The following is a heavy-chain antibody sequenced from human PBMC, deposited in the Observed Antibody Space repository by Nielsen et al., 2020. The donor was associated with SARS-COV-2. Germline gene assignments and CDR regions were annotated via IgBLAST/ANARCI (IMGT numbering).Heavy chain of an antibody. CDR1: GFTFSRHT. Sequence: GGSLRLSCSGSGFTFSRHTMNWVRQAPGKGLEWVAVIWYDGSNKYYADSVKGRFTISRDNSKNTLYLQMNSLRAEDTAVYYCARGLEWELLRWGQGTLVTVSS. J-gene: IGHJ4*02. CDR3: ARGLEWELLR. V-gene: IGHV3-33*07. D-gene: IGHD1-26*01. CDR2: IWYDGSNK.